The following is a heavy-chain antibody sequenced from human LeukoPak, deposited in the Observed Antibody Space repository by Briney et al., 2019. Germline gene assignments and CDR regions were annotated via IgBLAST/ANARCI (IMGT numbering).Heavy chain of an antibody. CDR1: GYTLTGYY. D-gene: IGHD1-1*01. CDR3: ARARLVNSPFDY. V-gene: IGHV1-2*02. CDR2: INPNSGGT. J-gene: IGHJ4*02. Sequence: ASVKVSYKASGYTLTGYYMHWVRQAPGQGLEWMGWINPNSGGTNYAQKFQGRVTMTRDTSISTAYMELSRLRSDDTAVYYCARARLVNSPFDYWGQGTLVTVSS.